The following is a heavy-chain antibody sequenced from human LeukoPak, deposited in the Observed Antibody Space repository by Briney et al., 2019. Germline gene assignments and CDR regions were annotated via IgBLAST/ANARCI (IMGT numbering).Heavy chain of an antibody. CDR1: GFSFSSYW. V-gene: IGHV3-74*01. J-gene: IGHJ6*02. Sequence: GGSLRLSCAASGFSFSSYWIYWVRQAPGKGLVWVSRINTDGSDATYADSVKGRFTISRDNAKNTLYLQMYSLRAEDTAVYYCARDGHYYYGMDVWGQGTTVTVSS. CDR3: ARDGHYYYGMDV. CDR2: INTDGSDA.